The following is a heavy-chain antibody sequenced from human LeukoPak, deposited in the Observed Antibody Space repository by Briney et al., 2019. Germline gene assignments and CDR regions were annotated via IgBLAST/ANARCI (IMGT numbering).Heavy chain of an antibody. CDR3: ARPSVTTGDFDY. D-gene: IGHD4-17*01. J-gene: IGHJ4*02. CDR1: GYTFTSYG. Sequence: GAAVNVSFKASGYTFTSYGISWVRQAPGQGLEWMGWISAYNGNTNYAQKLQGRVNMTTDTSTSTAYMELRSLRSDDTAVYYCARPSVTTGDFDYWGQGTLVTVSS. V-gene: IGHV1-18*01. CDR2: ISAYNGNT.